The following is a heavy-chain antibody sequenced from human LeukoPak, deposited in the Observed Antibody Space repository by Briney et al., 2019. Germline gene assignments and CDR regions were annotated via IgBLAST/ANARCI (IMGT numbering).Heavy chain of an antibody. CDR2: ISAYNGNT. J-gene: IGHJ2*01. V-gene: IGHV1-18*01. Sequence: ASVKVSCKASGYTFTSYGISWVLQAPGQGLEWMGWISAYNGNTNYAQKLQGRVTMTTDTSTSTAYMELRSLRSDDTAVYFCVSDRSDGGFPESNGYPTFDLWGRGTLVTVSS. CDR1: GYTFTSYG. D-gene: IGHD5-24*01. CDR3: VSDRSDGGFPESNGYPTFDL.